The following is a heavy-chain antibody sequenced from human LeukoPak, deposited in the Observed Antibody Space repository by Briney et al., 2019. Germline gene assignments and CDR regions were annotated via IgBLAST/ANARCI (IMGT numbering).Heavy chain of an antibody. Sequence: GGSLRLSCAASGFTFSSYAMSWVRQAPGKGLEWVSYISSSSSTIYYADSVKGRFTISRDNAKNSLYLQMNSLRDEDTAVYYCARVAVAGTGMWGQGTLVTVSS. CDR3: ARVAVAGTGM. V-gene: IGHV3-48*02. CDR2: ISSSSSTI. J-gene: IGHJ4*02. D-gene: IGHD6-19*01. CDR1: GFTFSSYA.